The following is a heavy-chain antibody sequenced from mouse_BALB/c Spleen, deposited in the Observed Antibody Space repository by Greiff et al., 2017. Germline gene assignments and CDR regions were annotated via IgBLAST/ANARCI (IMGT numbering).Heavy chain of an antibody. J-gene: IGHJ1*01. D-gene: IGHD2-4*01. CDR2: ISSGGGST. CDR1: GFAFSSYD. V-gene: IGHV5-12-1*01. Sequence: EVHLVESGGGLVKPGGSLKLSCAASGFAFSSYDMSWVRQTPEKRLEWVAYISSGGGSTYYPDTVKGRFTISRDNAKNTLYLQMSSLKSEDTAMYYCARDDYDSYWYFDVWGAGTTVTVSS. CDR3: ARDDYDSYWYFDV.